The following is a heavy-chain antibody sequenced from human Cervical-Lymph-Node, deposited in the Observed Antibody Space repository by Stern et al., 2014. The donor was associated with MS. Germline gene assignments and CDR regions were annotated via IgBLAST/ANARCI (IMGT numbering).Heavy chain of an antibody. Sequence: VQLVQSGAEVKKPGASVKVSCKASGYTFREYGITWVRQAPGQGLEWMGWISDYNGNTHYAQMLQGRVTMTTDTSTSTANMELRSLSSDDTAVYYCARSSFSNSSLFDYWGQGTLLIVSS. CDR2: ISDYNGNT. CDR3: ARSSFSNSSLFDY. V-gene: IGHV1-18*01. CDR1: GYTFREYG. D-gene: IGHD6-6*01. J-gene: IGHJ4*02.